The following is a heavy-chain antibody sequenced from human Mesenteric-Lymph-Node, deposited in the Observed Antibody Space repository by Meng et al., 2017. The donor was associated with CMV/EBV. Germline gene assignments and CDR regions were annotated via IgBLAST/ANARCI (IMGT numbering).Heavy chain of an antibody. CDR1: GFTFNSHW. V-gene: IGHV3-74*01. J-gene: IGHJ4*02. CDR3: ASGLLRGLFEY. Sequence: GGSLRLSCAASGFTFNSHWIHWVRQSPGKGLVWVSRINSDGSYTSYADSVKGRFTISRDHAKNSLFLQMNSLRAEDTAVYYCASGLLRGLFEYWGQGTLVTVSS. CDR2: INSDGSYT. D-gene: IGHD1-26*01.